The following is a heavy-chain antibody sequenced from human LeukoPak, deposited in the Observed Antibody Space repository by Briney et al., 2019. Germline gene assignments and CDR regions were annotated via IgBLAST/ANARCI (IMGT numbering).Heavy chain of an antibody. CDR1: GYTFTGYY. J-gene: IGHJ4*02. CDR3: ARQSGSYLGIDY. Sequence: ASVKVSCKASGYTFTGYYMHWLRQAPGQGLEWMGWINPNSGGTNYAQKFQGRVTMTRDTSISTAYMELSRLRSDDTAVYYCARQSGSYLGIDYWGQGTLVTVSS. CDR2: INPNSGGT. V-gene: IGHV1-2*02. D-gene: IGHD1-26*01.